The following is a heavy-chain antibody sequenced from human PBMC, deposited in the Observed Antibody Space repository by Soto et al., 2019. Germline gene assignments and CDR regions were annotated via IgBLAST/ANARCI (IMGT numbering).Heavy chain of an antibody. CDR3: ARAGGTTVTGLWHFDS. D-gene: IGHD4-17*01. CDR1: GFTFNTYS. CDR2: IWYDGTQK. Sequence: GGSLRLSCEASGFTFNTYSMHWVRQPPGKGLEWLAAIWYDGTQKYYADSVKGRFIISRDNSKKSLYLEMNSLRAEDTAVYYCARAGGTTVTGLWHFDSWGQGTLVTVYS. J-gene: IGHJ4*02. V-gene: IGHV3-33*01.